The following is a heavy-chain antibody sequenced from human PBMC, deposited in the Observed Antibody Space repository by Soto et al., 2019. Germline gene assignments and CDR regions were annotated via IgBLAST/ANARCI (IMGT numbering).Heavy chain of an antibody. CDR2: INHSGST. J-gene: IGHJ4*02. Sequence: PSETLSLTCAVYGGSFSGYYWSWIRQPPGKGLEWIGEINHSGSTNYNPSLKSRVTVSVDTSKNQFSLKLSSVTAADTAVYYCARPRDGYNFFDYWGQGTLVTVSS. CDR1: GGSFSGYY. V-gene: IGHV4-34*01. D-gene: IGHD5-12*01. CDR3: ARPRDGYNFFDY.